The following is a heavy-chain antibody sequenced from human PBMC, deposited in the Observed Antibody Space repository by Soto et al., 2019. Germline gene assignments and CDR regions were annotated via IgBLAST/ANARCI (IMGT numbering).Heavy chain of an antibody. J-gene: IGHJ6*02. CDR2: ISADNGNT. CDR1: GYTFTSYG. D-gene: IGHD6-13*01. Sequence: ASVKVSCKASGYTFTSYGISWVRQAPGQGLEWMGWISADNGNTNYAQKLQGRVTMTTDTSTSTAYMELRSLRSDDTAVYYCARDPAAAAGGYYYYYGMDVWGQGTTVTVSS. V-gene: IGHV1-18*01. CDR3: ARDPAAAAGGYYYYYGMDV.